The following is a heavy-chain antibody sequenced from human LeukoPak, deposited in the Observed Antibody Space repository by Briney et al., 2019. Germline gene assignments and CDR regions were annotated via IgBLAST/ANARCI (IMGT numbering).Heavy chain of an antibody. CDR3: AIHYGSGSSYFDY. Sequence: SVKVSCKASGGTFSSYTISWVRQAPGQGLEWMGRIIPILGIANYAQKFQRRVTITADKSTSTAYMELSSLRAEDTAVYYCAIHYGSGSSYFDYWGQGTLVTVSS. V-gene: IGHV1-69*02. CDR1: GGTFSSYT. D-gene: IGHD3-10*01. J-gene: IGHJ4*02. CDR2: IIPILGIA.